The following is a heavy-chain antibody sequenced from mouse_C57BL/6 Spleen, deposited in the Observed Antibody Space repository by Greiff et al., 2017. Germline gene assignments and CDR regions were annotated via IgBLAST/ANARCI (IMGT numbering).Heavy chain of an antibody. V-gene: IGHV1-15*01. D-gene: IGHD1-1*01. Sequence: QVKLQQSGAELVRPGASVTLSCKASGYTFTDYEMNWVQQTPVHGLEWIGAIDPETGGTAYNQKVKGKAILTADKSSSTAYMELRSLTSEDSAVYYCTRGGVTSVVARYFDVWGTGTTVTVAS. CDR3: TRGGVTSVVARYFDV. CDR1: GYTFTDYE. CDR2: IDPETGGT. J-gene: IGHJ1*03.